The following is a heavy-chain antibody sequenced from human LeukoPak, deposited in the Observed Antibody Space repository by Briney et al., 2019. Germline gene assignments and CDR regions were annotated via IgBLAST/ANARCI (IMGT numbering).Heavy chain of an antibody. J-gene: IGHJ4*02. V-gene: IGHV3-23*01. D-gene: IGHD5-12*01. CDR1: GFSFNVYA. Sequence: GGSLRLPCAASGFSFNVYAMSWVRQAPGRRLEWISLISGSGSSIYYANSVRGRFTISRDNSKNTVYLQMNSLRAEDTAVYYCAKNPDIVATYNYFDYWGQGTLVTVSS. CDR2: ISGSGSSI. CDR3: AKNPDIVATYNYFDY.